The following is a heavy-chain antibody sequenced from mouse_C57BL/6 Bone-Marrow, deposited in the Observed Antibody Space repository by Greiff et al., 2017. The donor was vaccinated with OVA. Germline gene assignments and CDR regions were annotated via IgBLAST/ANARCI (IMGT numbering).Heavy chain of an antibody. Sequence: EVMLVESGGDLVKPGGSLKLSCAASGFTFSSYGMSWVRQTPDKRLEWVANISSGGSYTYYQDSVKGRFTISRDNAKNTLYMQMSSRNTEYTAMYCSARLPWVDYWGQGTTLTVSS. V-gene: IGHV5-6*01. CDR3: ARLPWVDY. J-gene: IGHJ2*01. CDR1: GFTFSSYG. CDR2: ISSGGSYT.